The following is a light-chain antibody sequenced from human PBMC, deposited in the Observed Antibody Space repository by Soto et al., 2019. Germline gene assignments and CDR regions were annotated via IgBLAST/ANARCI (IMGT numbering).Light chain of an antibody. CDR3: QQRSNWLPIT. V-gene: IGKV3-11*01. J-gene: IGKJ4*01. Sequence: EIVLTQSPATLSLSPGERATLSCRASQSVSSYLAWYKQKPGQAPRLLIYDASNRATGIPARFSGSGSGTDFTLTISSLEPEDFAVYYCQQRSNWLPITFGGGTKVEIK. CDR2: DAS. CDR1: QSVSSY.